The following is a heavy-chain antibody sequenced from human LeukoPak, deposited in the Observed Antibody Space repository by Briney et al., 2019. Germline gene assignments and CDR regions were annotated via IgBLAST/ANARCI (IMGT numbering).Heavy chain of an antibody. Sequence: SETLSLTCTVSGGSISSSSYYWGWIRQPPGKGLEWIGSIYYSGSTYYNPSLKSRVTISVDTSKNQFSLKLSSVTAADTAVYYCARDRRRDHYAFDIWGQGTMVTVSS. CDR1: GGSISSSSYY. CDR3: ARDRRRDHYAFDI. J-gene: IGHJ3*02. CDR2: IYYSGST. V-gene: IGHV4-39*07. D-gene: IGHD1-14*01.